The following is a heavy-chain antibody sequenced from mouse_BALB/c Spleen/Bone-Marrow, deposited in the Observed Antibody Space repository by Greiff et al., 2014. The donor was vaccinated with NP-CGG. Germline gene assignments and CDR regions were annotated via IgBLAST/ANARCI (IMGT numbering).Heavy chain of an antibody. V-gene: IGHV1-87*01. CDR3: ARGNYEGAMDY. Sequence: VKLMESGAELARPGASVKLSCKASGYTFTGYWMQWVKQRPGQGLEWIGAIYPGDGDTRYTQKFKGKATLTAEKSSSTAYMQLSSSASEDSAVYYCARGNYEGAMDYWGQGTAVTVSS. CDR1: GYTFTGYW. J-gene: IGHJ4*01. CDR2: IYPGDGDT. D-gene: IGHD2-4*01.